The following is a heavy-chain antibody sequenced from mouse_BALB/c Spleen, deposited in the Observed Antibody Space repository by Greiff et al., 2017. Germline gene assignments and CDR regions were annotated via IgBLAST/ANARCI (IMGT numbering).Heavy chain of an antibody. V-gene: IGHV1-4*02. D-gene: IGHD2-10*02. CDR2: INPSSGYT. J-gene: IGHJ2*01. CDR1: GYTFTSYT. CDR3: ARGYGNWGY. Sequence: VKLLESAAELARPGASVKMSCKASGYTFTSYTMHWVKQRPGQGLEWIGYINPSSGYTEYNQKFKDKTTLTADKSSSTAYMQLSSLTSEDSAVYYCARGYGNWGYWGQGTTLTVSS.